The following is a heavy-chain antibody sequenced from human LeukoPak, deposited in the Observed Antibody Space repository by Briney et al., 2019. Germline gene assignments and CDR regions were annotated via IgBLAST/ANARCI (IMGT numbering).Heavy chain of an antibody. V-gene: IGHV4-61*02. Sequence: SETLSLTCTVSGGSISSGSCYRSWIRQPAGKGLEWIGRIYTSGSTNYDPSLKSRVTISVDTSKNQFSLKLSSVTAADTAVYYCARMRDYDILTGYLYYFDYWGQGTLVTVSS. CDR2: IYTSGST. CDR3: ARMRDYDILTGYLYYFDY. D-gene: IGHD3-9*01. J-gene: IGHJ4*02. CDR1: GGSISSGSCY.